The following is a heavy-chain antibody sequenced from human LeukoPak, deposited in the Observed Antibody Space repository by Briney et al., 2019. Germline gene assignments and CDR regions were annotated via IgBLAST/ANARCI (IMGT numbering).Heavy chain of an antibody. CDR1: GGSFSGYY. V-gene: IGHV4-34*01. Sequence: SETLSLTCAVYGGSFSGYYWSWIRQPPGKGLEWIGEINHSGSTNYNPSLKSRVTISVDTSKNQFSLKLSSVTAADTAVYYCAREAVVRIYYMDVWGKGTTVTVSS. CDR3: AREAVVRIYYMDV. J-gene: IGHJ6*03. D-gene: IGHD3-10*01. CDR2: INHSGST.